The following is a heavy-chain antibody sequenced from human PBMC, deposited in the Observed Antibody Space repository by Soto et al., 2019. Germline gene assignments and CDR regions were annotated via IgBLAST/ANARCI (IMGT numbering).Heavy chain of an antibody. D-gene: IGHD6-19*01. Sequence: LQLQESGPGLVKPSETLSLTCTVSGGSISSSSYYWGWIRQPPGNGLEWIGRIYYRGNTHYNPSPKSRVTMSIDTSKNQFSLKVSSVTAADTAVYYCARQARQDAGAGDYWGQGTLVTVSS. CDR1: GGSISSSSYY. V-gene: IGHV4-39*01. CDR3: ARQARQDAGAGDY. J-gene: IGHJ4*02. CDR2: IYYRGNT.